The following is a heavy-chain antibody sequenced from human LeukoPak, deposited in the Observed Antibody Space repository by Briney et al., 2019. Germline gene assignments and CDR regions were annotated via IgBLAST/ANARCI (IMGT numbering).Heavy chain of an antibody. CDR3: AREVADYGGYYYYHYMDV. CDR2: IYTSGSN. D-gene: IGHD4-23*01. V-gene: IGHV4-4*07. Sequence: PSETLSLTCTVSGGSISSYYWSWIRQPVGKGLEWIGRIYTSGSNNYNPSLESRVTMSVDTSKNQFSLKLSSVTAADTAMYYCAREVADYGGYYYYHYMDVWGKGTTVTISS. CDR1: GGSISSYY. J-gene: IGHJ6*03.